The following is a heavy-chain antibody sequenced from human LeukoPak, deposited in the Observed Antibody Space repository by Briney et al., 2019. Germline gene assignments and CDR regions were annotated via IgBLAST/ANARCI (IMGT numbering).Heavy chain of an antibody. CDR2: ISNDGSIT. D-gene: IGHD4-11*01. CDR3: AKTKSPYPMDYIFDF. V-gene: IGHV3-30*18. J-gene: IGHJ4*02. Sequence: GGSLRLSCAASGFTFSSYGMHWVRQAPGKGLEWVAVISNDGSITKYGDSVKGRFTISRDNSKNTLYVQMNSLRTDDAAVYYCAKTKSPYPMDYIFDFWGQGTLVTVSS. CDR1: GFTFSSYG.